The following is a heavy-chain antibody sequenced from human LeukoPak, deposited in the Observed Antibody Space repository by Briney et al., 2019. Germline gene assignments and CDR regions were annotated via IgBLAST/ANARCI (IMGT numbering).Heavy chain of an antibody. V-gene: IGHV4-59*01. D-gene: IGHD3-10*01. Sequence: SETLSLTCTVSGDSISSFYWSWIRQPPGKGLEWIGYIYYSGSTNYNPSLKSRVTISVDTSKNQFSLKLNSVTAADTAVYYYANRGWFGELSLWGQGTLVTVSS. CDR3: ANRGWFGELSL. CDR1: GDSISSFY. J-gene: IGHJ4*02. CDR2: IYYSGST.